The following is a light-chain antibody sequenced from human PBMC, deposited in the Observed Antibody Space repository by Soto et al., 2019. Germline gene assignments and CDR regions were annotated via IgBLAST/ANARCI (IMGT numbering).Light chain of an antibody. CDR3: TSYGGSNNVL. CDR1: SGDVGYYNY. Sequence: QSALTQPPSASGSPGQSVTISCTGTSGDVGYYNYVSWYQQHPGKAPKLIISEVSKRPSGVPDRFSGSKSGNTASLTVSGLQAEDEAYYYCTSYGGSNNVLFGGGTKVTVL. V-gene: IGLV2-8*01. J-gene: IGLJ3*02. CDR2: EVS.